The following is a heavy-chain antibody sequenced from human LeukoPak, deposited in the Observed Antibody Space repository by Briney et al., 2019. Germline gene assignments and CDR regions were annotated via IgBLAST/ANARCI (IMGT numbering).Heavy chain of an antibody. J-gene: IGHJ4*02. CDR2: IRYDGSNK. Sequence: PGGSLRLSCAASGFTFSSYGMHWVRQAPGKGLEWVAFIRYDGSNKYYADSVKGRFTISRDNSKNTLYLQMNSLRAEDTAVYYCAKDISLYGSGSYYWGQGTLVTVSS. CDR3: AKDISLYGSGSYY. V-gene: IGHV3-30*02. D-gene: IGHD3-10*01. CDR1: GFTFSSYG.